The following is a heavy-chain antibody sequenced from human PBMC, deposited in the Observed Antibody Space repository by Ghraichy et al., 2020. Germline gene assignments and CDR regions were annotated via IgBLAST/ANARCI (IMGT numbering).Heavy chain of an antibody. CDR3: ARAFGDIVVVPAYYYGLDV. D-gene: IGHD2-2*01. CDR1: GGSVSSGIYY. Sequence: ESLNISCTVSGGSVSSGIYYWSWIRQPPGKGLEWIGYISYSGSTNYNPSLQSRVTISVDTSKNQFSLKLNSVTAADTAFYYCARAFGDIVVVPAYYYGLDVWGQGTTVTVSS. J-gene: IGHJ6*02. V-gene: IGHV4-61*01. CDR2: ISYSGST.